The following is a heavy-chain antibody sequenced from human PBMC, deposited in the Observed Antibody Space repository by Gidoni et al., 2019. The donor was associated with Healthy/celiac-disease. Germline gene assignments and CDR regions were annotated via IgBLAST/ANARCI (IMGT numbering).Heavy chain of an antibody. CDR3: ARALGYCSGGSCYSPPYYYYGMDV. Sequence: QVQLVQSGAEVKKPGSSVKVSCKASGGTFSRYAISWVRQAPGQGLEWMGGIIPIFGTANYAQKFQGRVTITADESTSTAYMELSSLRSEDTAVYYCARALGYCSGGSCYSPPYYYYGMDVWGQGTTVTVSS. V-gene: IGHV1-69*01. D-gene: IGHD2-15*01. CDR1: GGTFSRYA. CDR2: IIPIFGTA. J-gene: IGHJ6*02.